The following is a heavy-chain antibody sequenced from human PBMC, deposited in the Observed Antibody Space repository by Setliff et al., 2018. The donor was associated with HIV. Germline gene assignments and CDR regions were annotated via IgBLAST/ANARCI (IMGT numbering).Heavy chain of an antibody. Sequence: PSETLSLTCTVSGGSITSHYWSWIRQPPGKGLGCLGYIYYSGSTNYSPSLESRVTISIDTSKTQFSLKLTSVTAADTAVYYCARGSDSSTWYRGWFDPWGQGTLVHRLL. CDR2: IYYSGST. J-gene: IGHJ5*02. V-gene: IGHV4-59*11. D-gene: IGHD6-13*01. CDR1: GGSITSHY. CDR3: ARGSDSSTWYRGWFDP.